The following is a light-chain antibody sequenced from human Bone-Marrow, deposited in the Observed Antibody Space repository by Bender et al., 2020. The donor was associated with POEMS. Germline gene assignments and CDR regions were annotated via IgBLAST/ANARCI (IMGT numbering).Light chain of an antibody. CDR1: TSNIGSNL. CDR3: VAWDASLNGWV. J-gene: IGLJ3*02. Sequence: QSVLTQPPSASGTPGQRVTISCSGSTSNIGSNLVYWYQQLPETAPKLLINRNDQRPSGVSDRVSGSKSGTSASLAISGLRSEDEAIYFCVAWDASLNGWVFGGGTKLTVL. V-gene: IGLV1-47*01. CDR2: RND.